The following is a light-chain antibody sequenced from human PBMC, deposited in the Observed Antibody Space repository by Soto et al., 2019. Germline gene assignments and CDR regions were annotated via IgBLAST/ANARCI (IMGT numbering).Light chain of an antibody. V-gene: IGLV2-8*01. J-gene: IGLJ2*01. CDR1: SSDVGGYNY. CDR2: EVT. Sequence: QSALTQPPSASGSLGQSVTISCTGTSSDVGGYNYVSWYQQHPGKAPKVMIYEVTKRPPGVPDRFSGSKSGNTASLTVSGLHAEDEADYYCSSFAGGGNPVLLGGGTKVTVL. CDR3: SSFAGGGNPVL.